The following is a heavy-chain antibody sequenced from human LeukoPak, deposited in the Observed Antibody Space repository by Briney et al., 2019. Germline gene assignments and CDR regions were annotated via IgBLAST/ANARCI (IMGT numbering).Heavy chain of an antibody. CDR2: ISGSGSYI. CDR1: GFSFSTYS. CDR3: ASHFWNYSRIDY. J-gene: IGHJ4*02. Sequence: PGGSLRLSCAASGFSFSTYSMNWVRQAPGKGLEWVSSISGSGSYIYYADSVKGRFTISRDNAKNSLFLQMNSLRAEDTAIYYCASHFWNYSRIDYWGQGILVTVSS. D-gene: IGHD3-3*02. V-gene: IGHV3-21*01.